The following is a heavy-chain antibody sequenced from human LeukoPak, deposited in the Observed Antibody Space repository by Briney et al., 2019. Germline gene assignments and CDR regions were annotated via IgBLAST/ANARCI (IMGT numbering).Heavy chain of an antibody. CDR1: GFTFSNYN. CDR3: ARVTESYGSGRRHNYYYYYMDV. CDR2: IYYSGST. Sequence: GSLRLSCAASGFTFSNYNMNWIRQPPGKGLEWIGSIYYSGSTYYNPSLKSRVTISVDTSKNQFSLKLSSVTAADTAVYYCARVTESYGSGRRHNYYYYYMDVWGKGTTVTISS. V-gene: IGHV4-39*07. D-gene: IGHD3-10*01. J-gene: IGHJ6*03.